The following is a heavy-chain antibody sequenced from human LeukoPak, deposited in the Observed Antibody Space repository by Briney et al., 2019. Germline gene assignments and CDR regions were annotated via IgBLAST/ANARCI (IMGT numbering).Heavy chain of an antibody. J-gene: IGHJ3*02. D-gene: IGHD3-22*01. CDR3: ARVWGVTDFYDSRGAFDI. CDR1: GGSINSATYY. CDR2: IYTSGST. Sequence: KSSETPSLTCTVSGGSINSATYYWTWIRQPAGKGLEWIGRIYTSGSTNYNPSLKSRVTISVDTSKNQFSLKLNSVTAADTAVYYCARVWGVTDFYDSRGAFDIWGQGTMVTVSS. V-gene: IGHV4-61*02.